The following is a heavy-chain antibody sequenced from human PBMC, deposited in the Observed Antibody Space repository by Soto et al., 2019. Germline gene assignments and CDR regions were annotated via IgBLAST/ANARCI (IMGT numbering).Heavy chain of an antibody. D-gene: IGHD3-3*01. CDR1: GYTFTSYG. J-gene: IGHJ6*02. V-gene: IGHV1-18*01. Sequence: ASVKVSCKASGYTFTSYGISWVRQAPGQGLEWMGWISAYNGNINYAQKLQGRVTMTTDTSTSTAYMELRSLRSDDTAVYYCARDFYYDFWSGYPHYYGMDVWGQGTTVTVSS. CDR3: ARDFYYDFWSGYPHYYGMDV. CDR2: ISAYNGNI.